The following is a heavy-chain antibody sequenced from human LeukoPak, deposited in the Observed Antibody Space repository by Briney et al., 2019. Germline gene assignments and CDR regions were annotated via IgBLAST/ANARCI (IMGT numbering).Heavy chain of an antibody. J-gene: IGHJ4*02. D-gene: IGHD1-26*01. CDR3: TRRYSGSFPFDY. Sequence: GGSLRLSCTASGFTFGDYAMSWFRQAPGRGLEGVGFIRSKAYGGTTEYAASVKGRFTISRDDSKSIAYLQMTSLKTEDTAVYYCTRRYSGSFPFDYWGQGTLVTVSS. V-gene: IGHV3-49*03. CDR2: IRSKAYGGTT. CDR1: GFTFGDYA.